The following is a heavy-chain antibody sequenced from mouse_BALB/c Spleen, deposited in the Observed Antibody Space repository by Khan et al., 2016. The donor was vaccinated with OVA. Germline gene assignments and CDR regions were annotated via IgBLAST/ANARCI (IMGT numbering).Heavy chain of an antibody. V-gene: IGHV1-4*01. D-gene: IGHD1-1*01. CDR3: ARRTTVYTMDC. J-gene: IGHJ4*01. CDR1: GYTFTSNT. Sequence: QVQLKQSGAELTRPGASVKMSCKASGYTFTSNTMHWVKQRPGQGLEWIGYINPRSAYTNYNQNFKDKATLTADTSSSTAYMQLSSLTSEDSAVSYCARRTTVYTMDCWGQGTSVTVSS. CDR2: INPRSAYT.